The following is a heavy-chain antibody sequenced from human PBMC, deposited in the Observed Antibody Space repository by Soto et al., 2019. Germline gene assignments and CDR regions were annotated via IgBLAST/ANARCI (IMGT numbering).Heavy chain of an antibody. D-gene: IGHD2-2*01. Sequence: GGSLRLSCAASAFTFTSYAMNWVRQAPGKGLEWVSTITGSAGSTYYADSVKGRFTISRDNSKNTLYLQMNSLRAEDTAVYYCAKVRYCSTTSCSNYFDYWGQGTLVTVSS. CDR1: AFTFTSYA. J-gene: IGHJ4*02. CDR3: AKVRYCSTTSCSNYFDY. V-gene: IGHV3-23*01. CDR2: ITGSAGST.